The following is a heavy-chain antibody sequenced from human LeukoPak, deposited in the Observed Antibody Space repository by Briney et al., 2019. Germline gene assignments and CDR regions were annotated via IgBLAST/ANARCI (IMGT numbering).Heavy chain of an antibody. V-gene: IGHV4-39*01. CDR2: IYYSGNT. CDR3: ARHAVWFGELPIDY. CDR1: GGSISTYY. J-gene: IGHJ4*02. Sequence: SETLSLTCTVSGGSISTYYWGWIRQAPGKGLEWIGSIYYSGNTYYNSSLKSRVTISVDTSKNQFSLKLSSVTAADTAVYYCARHAVWFGELPIDYWGQGTLVTVSS. D-gene: IGHD3-10*01.